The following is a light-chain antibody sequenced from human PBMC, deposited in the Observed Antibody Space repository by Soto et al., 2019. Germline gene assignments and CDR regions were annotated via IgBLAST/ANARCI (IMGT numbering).Light chain of an antibody. V-gene: IGLV2-23*02. J-gene: IGLJ3*02. CDR1: NRDVGSYDL. Sequence: QSALTQPASVSGSPGQSITISCTGTNRDVGSYDLVSWYQQHPGKAPKLMIYEVTNRPSGVSNRFSGSKSGNTASLTISGLQPEDEADYYCCSYAGGSTLAFGGGTQLTVL. CDR2: EVT. CDR3: CSYAGGSTLA.